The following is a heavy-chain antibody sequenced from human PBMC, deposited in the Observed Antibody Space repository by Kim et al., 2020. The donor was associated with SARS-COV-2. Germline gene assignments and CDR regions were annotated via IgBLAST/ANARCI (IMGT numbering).Heavy chain of an antibody. CDR3: ARGSLITFGGVIIDY. CDR1: GFTFSSYW. Sequence: GGSLRLSCAASGFTFSSYWMHWVRQAPGKGLVWVSRINSDGSSTSYADSVKGRFTISRDNAKNTLYLQMNSLRAEDTAVYYCARGSLITFGGVIIDYWGQGTLVTVSS. J-gene: IGHJ4*02. CDR2: INSDGSST. V-gene: IGHV3-74*01. D-gene: IGHD3-16*02.